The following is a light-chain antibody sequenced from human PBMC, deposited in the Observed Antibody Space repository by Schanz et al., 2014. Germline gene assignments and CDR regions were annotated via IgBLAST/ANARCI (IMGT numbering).Light chain of an antibody. CDR2: GAS. V-gene: IGKV3-15*01. J-gene: IGKJ2*01. CDR3: QQYYSNVA. CDR1: QSISYN. Sequence: ETVMTQSPATLSVSPGERATLSCRASQSISYNLAWYQQKPGQAPRLLIYGASTRATGIPARFSGSGSGTEFTLTISSLQSEDFAVYYCQQYYSNVAFGQGTKLEIK.